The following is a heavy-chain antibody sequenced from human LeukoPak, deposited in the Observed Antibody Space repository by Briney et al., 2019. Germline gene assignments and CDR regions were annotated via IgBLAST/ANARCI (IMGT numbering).Heavy chain of an antibody. CDR2: ISGRGGST. CDR3: AKGGYHLNDYYGMDV. J-gene: IGHJ6*02. D-gene: IGHD2-2*01. CDR1: GFAFSSYA. V-gene: IGHV3-23*01. Sequence: GASLRLSCAASGFAFSSYAMSWVRQAPGKGLEWVSAISGRGGSTYYADSVKGRFTISRDNSKNTLYLQMNSLRAEDTAVYYCAKGGYHLNDYYGMDVWGQGTTVTVSS.